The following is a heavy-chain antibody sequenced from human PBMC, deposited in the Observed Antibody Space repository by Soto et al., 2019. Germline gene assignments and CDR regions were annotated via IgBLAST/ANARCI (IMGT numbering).Heavy chain of an antibody. J-gene: IGHJ4*02. CDR2: DYSDST. D-gene: IGHD3-16*01. CDR3: ATYRRGAGGRGY. Sequence: QVQLQESGPGLVKPSETLSLTCTVSGGSVSSHHWTWIRQPPGKGLEWIGDYSDSTSYSPSLKSRVTISADAAKNQVSLMLSPVTATDTAVFYCATYRRGAGGRGYWGQGTLVAVSS. CDR1: GGSVSSHH. V-gene: IGHV4-59*08.